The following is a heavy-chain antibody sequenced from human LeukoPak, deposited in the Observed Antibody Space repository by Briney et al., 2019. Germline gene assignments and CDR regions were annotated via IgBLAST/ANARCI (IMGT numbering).Heavy chain of an antibody. Sequence: SSETLSFTCAVYGGSFSGYYWSWIRQPPGKGLEWIGEINHSGSTNYNPSLKSRVTISVDTSKNQFSLKLSSVTAADTAVYYCARGRWLRLAYYYGMDVWGKGTTVTVSS. CDR3: ARGRWLRLAYYYGMDV. V-gene: IGHV4-34*01. J-gene: IGHJ6*04. CDR1: GGSFSGYY. CDR2: INHSGST. D-gene: IGHD5-12*01.